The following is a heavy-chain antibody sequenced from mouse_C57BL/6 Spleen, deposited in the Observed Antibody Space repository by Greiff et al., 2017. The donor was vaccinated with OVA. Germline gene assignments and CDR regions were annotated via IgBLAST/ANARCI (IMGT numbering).Heavy chain of an antibody. J-gene: IGHJ1*03. CDR2: IDPNSGGT. CDR1: GYTFTSYW. D-gene: IGHD1-1*01. V-gene: IGHV1-72*01. Sequence: QVQLKQPGAELVKPGASVKLSCKASGYTFTSYWMHWVKQRPGRGLEWIGRIDPNSGGTKYNEKFKSKATLTVDKPSSTAYMQLSSLTSEDSAVYYCARRPSILGGSSFWYFDVWGTGTTVTVSS. CDR3: ARRPSILGGSSFWYFDV.